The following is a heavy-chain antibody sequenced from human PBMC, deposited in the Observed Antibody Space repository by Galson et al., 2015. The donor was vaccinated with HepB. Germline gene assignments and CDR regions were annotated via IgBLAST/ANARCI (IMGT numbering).Heavy chain of an antibody. V-gene: IGHV1-8*01. Sequence: SVKVSCKASGYTFTSYDINWVRQATGQGLEWMGWMNSNSGDTGYAQKFQGRVTMTRNTSISTAYMELSSLRSEDTAVYYCARNYDFWSGWKGSKYYYYGMDVWGQGTTVTVSS. J-gene: IGHJ6*02. CDR2: MNSNSGDT. CDR3: ARNYDFWSGWKGSKYYYYGMDV. CDR1: GYTFTSYD. D-gene: IGHD3-3*01.